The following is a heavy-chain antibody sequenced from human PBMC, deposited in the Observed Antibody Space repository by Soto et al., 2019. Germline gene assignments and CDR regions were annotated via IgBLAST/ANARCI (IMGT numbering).Heavy chain of an antibody. CDR1: GGSFSGYY. J-gene: IGHJ6*02. CDR2: INHSGST. CDR3: ARGRVAVAGASYYYYGMDV. V-gene: IGHV4-34*01. D-gene: IGHD6-19*01. Sequence: SETLSLTCAVYGGSFSGYYWSWIRQPPGKGLEWIGEINHSGSTNYNPSLKSRVTISVETSKNQFSLKLSSVTAADTAVYYCARGRVAVAGASYYYYGMDVWGQGTTVTVSS.